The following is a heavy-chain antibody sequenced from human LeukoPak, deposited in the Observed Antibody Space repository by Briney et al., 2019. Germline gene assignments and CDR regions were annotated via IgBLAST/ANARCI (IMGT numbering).Heavy chain of an antibody. D-gene: IGHD4-23*01. CDR2: ISNSGSYT. V-gene: IGHV3-11*03. CDR1: GSTFSDEY. CDR3: ARSLAAGAGGYFDY. Sequence: PGGSLRLSSAPCGSTFSDEYMSCIRQAPGKGLEWVSYISNSGSYTNYADSVKGRFTISRDNAKNLLYLQMISLRAEETAMYYFARSLAAGAGGYFDYGGQGTLITVSS. J-gene: IGHJ4*02.